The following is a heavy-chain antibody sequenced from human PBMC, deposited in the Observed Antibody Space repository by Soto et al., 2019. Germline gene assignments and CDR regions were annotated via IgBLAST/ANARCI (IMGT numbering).Heavy chain of an antibody. V-gene: IGHV4-34*01. J-gene: IGHJ4*02. CDR1: GGSFSGYY. Sequence: QVQLQQWGAGLLKPSETLSLTCAVDGGSFSGYYWTWIRQPPGTGLEWIGEINHSGSINYNPSLKSRVTISVDTSKNQFSLTLTSVTAAETAVYYCARDKITGLFDYWGQVTLVTVSS. CDR3: ARDKITGLFDY. CDR2: INHSGSI. D-gene: IGHD2-8*02.